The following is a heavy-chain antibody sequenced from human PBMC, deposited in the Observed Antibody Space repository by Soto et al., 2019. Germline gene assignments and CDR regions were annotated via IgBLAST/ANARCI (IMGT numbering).Heavy chain of an antibody. V-gene: IGHV3-23*01. CDR2: ISGSGGST. D-gene: IGHD2-2*01. Sequence: VGSLRLSCAASGFTFSSYAMSWVRQAPGKGLEWVSAISGSGGSTYYADSVKGRFTISRDNSKNTLYLQMNSLRAEDTAVYYCAKDSSSYCSSTSCYPYYYYGMDVWGQGTTVTV. J-gene: IGHJ6*02. CDR3: AKDSSSYCSSTSCYPYYYYGMDV. CDR1: GFTFSSYA.